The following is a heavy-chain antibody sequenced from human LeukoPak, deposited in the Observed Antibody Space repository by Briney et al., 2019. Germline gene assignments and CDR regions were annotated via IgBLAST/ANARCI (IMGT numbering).Heavy chain of an antibody. D-gene: IGHD3-16*01. CDR1: EFEPTYFW. CDR3: ARELRTFDS. V-gene: IGHV3-7*01. Sequence: GGSLRLSCVALEFEPTYFWMTWVRRAPGKGLEWVANINHDGSERFYLDSVRGRFTISRDNAKNSLYLQMNSLRAEDTAVYYCARELRTFDSWGQGTLVTVSS. J-gene: IGHJ4*02. CDR2: INHDGSER.